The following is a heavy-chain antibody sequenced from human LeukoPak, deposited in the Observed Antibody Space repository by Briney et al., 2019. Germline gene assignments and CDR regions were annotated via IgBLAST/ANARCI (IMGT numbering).Heavy chain of an antibody. V-gene: IGHV3-7*01. CDR2: INQDGSLK. J-gene: IGHJ4*02. CDR1: GFTLRSDW. CDR3: AREGKLELRKNFDY. Sequence: GGSLRLSCAASGFTLRSDWMNWVRQAPGKGLEWVANINQDGSLKYYVDSVKGRFTISRDNAKNSLYLQMNSLRAEDTAVYYCAREGKLELRKNFDYWGQGTLVTVSS. D-gene: IGHD1-7*01.